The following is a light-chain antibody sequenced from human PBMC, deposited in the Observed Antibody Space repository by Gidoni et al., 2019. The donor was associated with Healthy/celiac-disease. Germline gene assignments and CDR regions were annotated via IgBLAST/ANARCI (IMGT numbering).Light chain of an antibody. CDR2: WAS. CDR1: QSVLYSTNNKNY. V-gene: IGKV4-1*01. Sequence: DIVMTQSPDSLAVSLCERATINCKSSQSVLYSTNNKNYFAWYQQKPGQPPKLLIYWASTRESGVSDRFSGSGSGTDFTLTISSLQAEDVAVYYCQQYYSTPWTFGQGTKVEIK. CDR3: QQYYSTPWT. J-gene: IGKJ1*01.